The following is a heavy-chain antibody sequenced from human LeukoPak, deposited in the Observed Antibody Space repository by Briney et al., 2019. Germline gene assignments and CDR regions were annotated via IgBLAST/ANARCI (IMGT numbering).Heavy chain of an antibody. CDR3: SRIFGGTKGYFQH. CDR1: DYSIRDGFF. D-gene: IGHD3-3*01. Sequence: SETLSLTCSVSDYSIRDGFFWGWIRQPPGRGLEWIGSVYHSGSTYYHQSLQSRVTISLDMSRNQFSLNLRSVIAADTAVYYCSRIFGGTKGYFQHWSQGTLFTVSS. CDR2: VYHSGST. J-gene: IGHJ1*01. V-gene: IGHV4-38-2*02.